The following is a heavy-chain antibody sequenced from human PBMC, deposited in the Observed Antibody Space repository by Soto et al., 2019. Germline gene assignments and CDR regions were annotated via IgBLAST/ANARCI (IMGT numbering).Heavy chain of an antibody. CDR2: INHSGST. V-gene: IGHV4-34*01. Sequence: SETLSLTCTVSGGSISSYYWSWIRQPPGKGLEWIGEINHSGSTNYNPSLKSRVTISVDTSKNQFSLKLSSVTAADTAVYYCARGKVTGYYLYYYYYGMDVWGQGTTVTVSS. CDR3: ARGKVTGYYLYYYYYGMDV. CDR1: GGSISSYY. J-gene: IGHJ6*02. D-gene: IGHD3-9*01.